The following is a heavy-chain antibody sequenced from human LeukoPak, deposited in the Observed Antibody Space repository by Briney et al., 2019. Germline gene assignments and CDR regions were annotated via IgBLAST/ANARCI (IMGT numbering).Heavy chain of an antibody. CDR1: GGTFSSYA. J-gene: IGHJ5*02. CDR2: IIPIFGTA. CDR3: AGGHCSSTSCYDRFDP. Sequence: SVKVSCKASGGTFSSYAISWVRQAPGQGLEWMGGIIPIFGTANYAQKFQGRVTITADESTSTAYMELSSLRSEDTAVYYCAGGHCSSTSCYDRFDPWGQGTLVTVSS. D-gene: IGHD2-2*01. V-gene: IGHV1-69*13.